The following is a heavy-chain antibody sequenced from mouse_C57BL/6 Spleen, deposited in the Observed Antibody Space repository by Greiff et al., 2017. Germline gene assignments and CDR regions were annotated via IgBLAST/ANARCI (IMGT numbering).Heavy chain of an antibody. CDR3: ASPDDGYSFYAMDY. Sequence: ESGPGLVKPSQSLSLTCSVTGYSITSGYYWNWIRQFPGNKLEWMGYISYDGSNNYNPSLKNRISITRDTSKNQFFLKLNSVTTEDTATYYCASPDDGYSFYAMDYWGQGTSVTVSS. J-gene: IGHJ4*01. CDR2: ISYDGSN. V-gene: IGHV3-6*01. D-gene: IGHD2-3*01. CDR1: GYSITSGYY.